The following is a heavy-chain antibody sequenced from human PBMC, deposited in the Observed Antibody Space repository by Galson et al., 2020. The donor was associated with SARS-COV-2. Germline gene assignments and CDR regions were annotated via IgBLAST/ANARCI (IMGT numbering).Heavy chain of an antibody. J-gene: IGHJ2*01. D-gene: IGHD2-15*01. CDR2: IWYDGSNK. V-gene: IGHV3-33*01. CDR1: GFTFSSYG. CDR3: ARESYGGNWANWYVDL. Sequence: GGSLRLSCAASGFTFSSYGMHWVRQAPGKGLEWVAVIWYDGSNKYYADSVKGRFTISRDNSKNTLYLQMNSLRAEDTAVYYCARESYGGNWANWYVDLWGRGALVAVSS.